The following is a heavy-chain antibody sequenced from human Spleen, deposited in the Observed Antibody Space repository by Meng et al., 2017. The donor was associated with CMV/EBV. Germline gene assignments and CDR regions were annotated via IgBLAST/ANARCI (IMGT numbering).Heavy chain of an antibody. CDR1: GFTFSSYA. CDR2: ISYDGSNK. V-gene: IGHV3-30-3*01. J-gene: IGHJ4*02. D-gene: IGHD3-22*01. Sequence: LSLTCAASGFTFSSYAMHWVRQAPGKGLEWVAVISYDGSNKYYADSVKGRFTISRDNSKNTLYLQMNSLRAEDTAVYYCARDGGWTYYYDSSGHYFDYWGQGTLVTVSS. CDR3: ARDGGWTYYYDSSGHYFDY.